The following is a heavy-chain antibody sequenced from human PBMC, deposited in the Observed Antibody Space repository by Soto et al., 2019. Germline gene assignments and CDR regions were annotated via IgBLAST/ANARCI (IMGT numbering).Heavy chain of an antibody. CDR1: GGSISSSSYY. CDR3: ASLRTDRALWFGEQQTQYYYYYYMDV. D-gene: IGHD3-10*01. J-gene: IGHJ6*03. CDR2: IYYSGST. V-gene: IGHV4-39*01. Sequence: SETLSLTCTVSGGSISSSSYYWGWIRQPPGKGLEWIGSIYYSGSTYYNPSLKSRVTISVDTSKNQFSLKLSSVTAAETAVYYCASLRTDRALWFGEQQTQYYYYYYMDVWGKGTTVTVSS.